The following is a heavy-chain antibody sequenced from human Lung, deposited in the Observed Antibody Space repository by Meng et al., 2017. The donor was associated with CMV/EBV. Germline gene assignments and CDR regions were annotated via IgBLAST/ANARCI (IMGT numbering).Heavy chain of an antibody. CDR1: GVSISTDNW. V-gene: IGHV4-4*02. Sequence: SETLSLTCAVSGVSISTDNWWSWVRQPPGKGLEWIGEIYRSGSTNYSPSLKSRVTISIDRSKNQFSLRPTSVTAADTAVYYCAKEWLDATTGQCDYWGQGTLVTVSS. CDR3: AKEWLDATTGQCDY. J-gene: IGHJ4*02. D-gene: IGHD1-26*01. CDR2: IYRSGST.